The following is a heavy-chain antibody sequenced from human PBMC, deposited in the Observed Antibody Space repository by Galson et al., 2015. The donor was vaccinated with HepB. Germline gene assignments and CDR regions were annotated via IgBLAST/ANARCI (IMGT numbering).Heavy chain of an antibody. J-gene: IGHJ4*02. Sequence: VKVSCKASGYTFTSYYMHWVRQAPGQGLEWMGRINPRDATTSDAQKFQGRVTMTRDTSTTTVYMELSSLRSEDTAVYYCARGPSMYCSGGSCGGAYGYWGQGTLVPVSS. CDR3: ARGPSMYCSGGSCGGAYGY. V-gene: IGHV1-46*01. CDR2: INPRDATT. CDR1: GYTFTSYY. D-gene: IGHD2-15*01.